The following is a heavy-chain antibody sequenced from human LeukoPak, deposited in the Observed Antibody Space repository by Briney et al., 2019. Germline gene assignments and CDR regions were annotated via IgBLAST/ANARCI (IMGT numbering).Heavy chain of an antibody. CDR1: GFTFSSYE. J-gene: IGHJ4*02. Sequence: GGSLRLSCAASGFTFSSYEMNWVRQAPGKGLEWVSYISSSGSTIYYADSVKGRFTISRDNSKNTLYLQMNSLRAEDTAVYYCAKGGRQTKSGYFDYWGQGTLVTVSS. V-gene: IGHV3-48*03. CDR3: AKGGRQTKSGYFDY. CDR2: ISSSGSTI. D-gene: IGHD1-1*01.